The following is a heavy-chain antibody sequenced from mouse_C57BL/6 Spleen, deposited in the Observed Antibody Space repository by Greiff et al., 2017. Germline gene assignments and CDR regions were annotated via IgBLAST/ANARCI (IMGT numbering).Heavy chain of an antibody. V-gene: IGHV2-2*01. CDR3: ARNSCDYDGDCYFDV. D-gene: IGHD2-4*01. Sequence: VQGVESGPGLVQPSPSLSITCTVSGFSLTSYGVHWVRQSPGKGLEWLGVIWSGGSTDNNEAFISRLSISKDNSKSQVFFKMNSLQADDKAIYYCARNSCDYDGDCYFDVWGTGATVTVS. CDR2: IWSGGST. CDR1: GFSLTSYG. J-gene: IGHJ1*03.